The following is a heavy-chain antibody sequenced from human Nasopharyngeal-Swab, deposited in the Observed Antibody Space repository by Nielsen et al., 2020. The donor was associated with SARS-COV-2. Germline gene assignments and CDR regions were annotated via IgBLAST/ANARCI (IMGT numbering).Heavy chain of an antibody. CDR1: GGSISSSSYY. D-gene: IGHD3-22*01. J-gene: IGHJ4*02. CDR3: ARHFISYFYDSSGYYPEDYFDY. CDR2: IYYSGSP. Sequence: SETLSLTCTVSGGSISSSSYYWGWIRQPPGKGLEWIGTIYYSGSPYYNPSLKSRVTISVDTSKNQFSLKLSSVTAADTAVYYCARHFISYFYDSSGYYPEDYFDYWGQGTLVTVSS. V-gene: IGHV4-39*01.